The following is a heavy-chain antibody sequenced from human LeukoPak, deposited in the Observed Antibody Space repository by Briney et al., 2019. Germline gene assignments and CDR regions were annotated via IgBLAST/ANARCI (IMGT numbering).Heavy chain of an antibody. V-gene: IGHV1-2*02. D-gene: IGHD2-15*01. Sequence: ASVKVSCKASGYTFTGYYMHWVRQAPGQGLEWMGWINPNSGGTNYAQKFQGRVTMTRDTSISTAYMELSRLRSDDTAVHYCARGVVVAATLLFDYWGQGTLVTVSS. CDR1: GYTFTGYY. CDR2: INPNSGGT. CDR3: ARGVVVAATLLFDY. J-gene: IGHJ4*02.